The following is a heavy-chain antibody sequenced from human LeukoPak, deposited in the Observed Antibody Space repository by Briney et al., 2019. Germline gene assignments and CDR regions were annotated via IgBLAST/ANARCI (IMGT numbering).Heavy chain of an antibody. J-gene: IGHJ5*02. V-gene: IGHV4-4*07. CDR2: IYTSGST. CDR1: GGSISSYY. D-gene: IGHD6-19*01. CDR3: ARDLDSSGWYWFDP. Sequence: SETLSLTCTVSGGSISSYYWSWIRQPAGKGLEWIGRIYTSGSTNYNPSLKSRVTMSVDTSKNQFSLKLSSVTAADTAVYYCARDLDSSGWYWFDPWGQGTLVTVSS.